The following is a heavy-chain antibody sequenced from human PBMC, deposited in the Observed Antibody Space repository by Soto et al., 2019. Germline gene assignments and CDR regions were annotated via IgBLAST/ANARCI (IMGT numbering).Heavy chain of an antibody. V-gene: IGHV1-46*01. D-gene: IGHD1-7*01. CDR2: INPSGGST. CDR1: GYTFTSYY. CDR3: AGGITGTTPYFDF. Sequence: ASVKVSCKASGYTFTSYYMHWVRQAPGQGLEWMGIINPSGGSTSYAQKFQGRVTMTRDTSTSTVYMELSSLGSEDTAVYYCAGGITGTTPYFDFWGQGTLVTVSS. J-gene: IGHJ4*02.